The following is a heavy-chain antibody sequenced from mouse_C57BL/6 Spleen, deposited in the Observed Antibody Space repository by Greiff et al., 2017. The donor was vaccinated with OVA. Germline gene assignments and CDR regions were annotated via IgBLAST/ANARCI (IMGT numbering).Heavy chain of an antibody. CDR2: INSDGGST. CDR1: EYEFPSHD. D-gene: IGHD2-2*01. V-gene: IGHV5-2*01. Sequence: DVQLVESGGGLVQPGESLKLSCESNEYEFPSHDMSWVRKTPEKRLELVAAINSDGGSTYYPDTMERRFIISRDNTKKTLYLQMSSLRSEDTALYYCANIYYGYDEYYFDYWGQGTTLTVSS. CDR3: ANIYYGYDEYYFDY. J-gene: IGHJ2*01.